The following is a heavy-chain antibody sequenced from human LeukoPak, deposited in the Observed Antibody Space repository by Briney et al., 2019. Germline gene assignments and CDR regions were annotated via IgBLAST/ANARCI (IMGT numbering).Heavy chain of an antibody. D-gene: IGHD3-10*01. CDR2: ISHRGYT. CDR3: AKVWAGTNFYLDY. J-gene: IGHJ4*02. CDR1: GGPFSGYY. V-gene: IGHV4-59*01. Sequence: SETLSLTCAVYGGPFSGYYWSWIRQPPGKGLEWIGYISHRGYTDYNPSLKSRVTISVDTSENQLSLRVNSLTAADTAVYYCAKVWAGTNFYLDYWGQGILVTVSS.